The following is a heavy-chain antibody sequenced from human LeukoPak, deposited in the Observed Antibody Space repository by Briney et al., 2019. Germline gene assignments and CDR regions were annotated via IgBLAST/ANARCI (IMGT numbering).Heavy chain of an antibody. CDR2: ISSSGSTI. Sequence: GGSLRLSCAASGFTFSSYEMNWVRQAPGKGPEWVSYISSSGSTIYYADSVKGRFTISRDNAKNSLYLQMNSLRAEDTAVYYCARVFSYYYDSSDPSMVGGQGTMVTVSS. CDR3: ARVFSYYYDSSDPSMV. V-gene: IGHV3-48*03. J-gene: IGHJ3*01. D-gene: IGHD3-22*01. CDR1: GFTFSSYE.